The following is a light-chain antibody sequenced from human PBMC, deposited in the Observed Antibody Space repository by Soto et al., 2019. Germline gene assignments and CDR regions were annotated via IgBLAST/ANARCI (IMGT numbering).Light chain of an antibody. V-gene: IGLV2-14*03. CDR3: SSYTSSSTYL. Sequence: QLVLTQPASVSGSPGQSITISCTGTSSDVGAYNSVSWYQQHPDKAPKLMIYEVSYRPSGVSNRFSGSKSDNTASLTISGLHTEDEADYYCSSYTSSSTYLFGTGTKLTVL. CDR2: EVS. CDR1: SSDVGAYNS. J-gene: IGLJ1*01.